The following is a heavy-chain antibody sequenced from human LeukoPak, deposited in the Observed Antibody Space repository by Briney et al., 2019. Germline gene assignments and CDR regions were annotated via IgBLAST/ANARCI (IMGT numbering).Heavy chain of an antibody. D-gene: IGHD1-1*01. J-gene: IGHJ5*02. CDR1: GFTFSSYA. CDR2: ISGSGGST. Sequence: GGSLRLSCAASGFTFSSYAMSWVRQAPGKGLEWVSAISGSGGSTYYADSVKGRFTISRDDSKNTLYLQMNSLRAEDTAVYYCARDGGQYGNDENWFDPWGQGTLVTVSS. V-gene: IGHV3-23*01. CDR3: ARDGGQYGNDENWFDP.